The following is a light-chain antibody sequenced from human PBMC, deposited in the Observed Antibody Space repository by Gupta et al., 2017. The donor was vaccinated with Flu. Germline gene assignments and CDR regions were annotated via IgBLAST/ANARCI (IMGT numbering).Light chain of an antibody. V-gene: IGKV3-20*01. J-gene: IGKJ2*01. CDR1: QSIGTRS. CDR3: PHVST. CDR2: GAS. Sequence: PPSPGSLSWSPGERAPRSGRAGQSIGTRSLAWYQKQPGQAPRTTIHGASSRATGITDRVSGSESGTDFTRHRIILGTEDSAGDYGPHVSTFGQGAKVEF.